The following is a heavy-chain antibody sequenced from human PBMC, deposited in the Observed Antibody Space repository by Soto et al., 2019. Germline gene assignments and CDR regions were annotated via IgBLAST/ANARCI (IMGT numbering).Heavy chain of an antibody. CDR2: IYYSGST. J-gene: IGHJ4*02. V-gene: IGHV4-31*03. CDR1: GGSISSGGYY. Sequence: SETLSLTCTVSGGSISSGGYYWSWIRQHPGKGLEWIGYIYYSGSTYYNPSLKSRVTISVDTSKSQFSLKLSSVTAADTAVYYCAREGRDGYNLIDYWGQGTLVTVSS. CDR3: AREGRDGYNLIDY. D-gene: IGHD5-12*01.